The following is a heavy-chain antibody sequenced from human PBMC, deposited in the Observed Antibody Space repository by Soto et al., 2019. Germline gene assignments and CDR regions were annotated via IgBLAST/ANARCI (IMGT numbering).Heavy chain of an antibody. CDR3: ARGRNCLTGRCFPNWFDS. J-gene: IGHJ5*01. CDR2: IYKSATT. Sequence: TLSLTCSVSGDSISTVDYFWAWIRQPPGQALEYIGYIYKSATTYYNPSFESRVAISLDTSKSQFSLNVTSVTAADTAVYFCARGRNCLTGRCFPNWFDSWGQGTLVTVSS. CDR1: GDSISTVDYF. D-gene: IGHD7-27*01. V-gene: IGHV4-30-4*01.